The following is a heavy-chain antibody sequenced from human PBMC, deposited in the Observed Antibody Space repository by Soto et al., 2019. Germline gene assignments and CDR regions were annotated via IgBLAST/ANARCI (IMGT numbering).Heavy chain of an antibody. Sequence: QITVKESGLTLVKPTQTLTLTCTFSGFSLSTNGMGVGWIRQSPGKALEWLALIYWDDDKRYSPSLRSRLTITQNTSKNQGILTTTNTTPVDTTTYYCGRLTRGVYDLDRLWEKFDYWGQGTLVTVSS. J-gene: IGHJ4*02. V-gene: IGHV2-5*02. CDR1: GFSLSTNGMG. CDR3: GRLTRGVYDLDRLWEKFDY. CDR2: IYWDDDK. D-gene: IGHD5-12*01.